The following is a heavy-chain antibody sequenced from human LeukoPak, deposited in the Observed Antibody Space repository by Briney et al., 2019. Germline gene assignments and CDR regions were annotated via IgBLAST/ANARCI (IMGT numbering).Heavy chain of an antibody. CDR3: AKALNYDSSGYIDY. J-gene: IGHJ4*02. D-gene: IGHD3-22*01. V-gene: IGHV3-23*01. CDR2: ISGSGGIT. Sequence: GGSLRLSCAASGFTFSSYAMTWVRQAPGKGLEWVSGISGSGGITYHADSVKGRFIISRDNSKNTLYLQMNSLRAEDTAVYYCAKALNYDSSGYIDYWGQGTLVTVSS. CDR1: GFTFSSYA.